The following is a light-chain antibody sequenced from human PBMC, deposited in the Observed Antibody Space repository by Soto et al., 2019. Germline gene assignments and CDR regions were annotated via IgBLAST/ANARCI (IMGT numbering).Light chain of an antibody. CDR2: YND. J-gene: IGLJ3*02. V-gene: IGLV1-36*01. Sequence: QSVLTQSPSVSGAPRQSVNISCSGNNSNIGSNAVHWYQQLPGNAPKLLMYYNDMLPSGVSDRFSGSKSGTSASLAISGLQSEDEGDYYCATWDDRLTAWVFGGGTQLTVL. CDR3: ATWDDRLTAWV. CDR1: NSNIGSNA.